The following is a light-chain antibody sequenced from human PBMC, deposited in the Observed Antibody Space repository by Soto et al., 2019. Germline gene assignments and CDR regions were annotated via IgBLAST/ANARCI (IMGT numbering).Light chain of an antibody. Sequence: QSVLTQPPSASGSPGQSVTISCTGTSSDVGVYNYVSWYQQHPGKAPKLMIYEVSKRPSGVPDRFSGSKPGNTASLTVSGLQAEDEADYYCSSYAGSNNPVLFGGGTKLTVL. CDR1: SSDVGVYNY. V-gene: IGLV2-8*01. CDR3: SSYAGSNNPVL. CDR2: EVS. J-gene: IGLJ2*01.